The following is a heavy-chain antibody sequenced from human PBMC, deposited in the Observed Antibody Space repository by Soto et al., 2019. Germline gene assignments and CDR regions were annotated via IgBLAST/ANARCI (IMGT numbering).Heavy chain of an antibody. CDR1: GFTFSTYW. V-gene: IGHV3-7*03. CDR2: IGEDGSEK. J-gene: IGHJ6*02. CDR3: ARGSGGHNYYYGMDV. Sequence: PGGSLRLSCTASGFTFSTYWMSWVRQAPGLGLEWVANIGEDGSEKYYVDSVKGRFTISRDNAKISLYLQMNSLRADDTAVYYCARGSGGHNYYYGMDVWGQGTTVTVSS. D-gene: IGHD2-15*01.